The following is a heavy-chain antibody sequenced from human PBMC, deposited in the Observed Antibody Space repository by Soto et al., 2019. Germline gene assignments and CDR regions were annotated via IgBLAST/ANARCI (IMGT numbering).Heavy chain of an antibody. CDR3: VRNDWYRFAP. Sequence: QVQLQESGPGLVNPSGTLSLTCAVSGGSITSNWWSWVRQPPGTGLEWIGEIYHNGRFNYNPSLRSRLTISRDKSKNQLSLKLTTVTAAATAVHYGVRNDWYRFAPWGPGTLVTVSS. D-gene: IGHD3-9*01. V-gene: IGHV4-4*02. J-gene: IGHJ5*02. CDR2: IYHNGRF. CDR1: GGSITSNW.